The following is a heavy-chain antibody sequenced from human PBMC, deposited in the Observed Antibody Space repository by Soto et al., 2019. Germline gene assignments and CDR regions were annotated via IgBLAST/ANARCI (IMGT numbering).Heavy chain of an antibody. V-gene: IGHV3-23*01. CDR3: AKFPQGGPLIN. CDR2: ISVSGGST. D-gene: IGHD2-8*01. CDR1: GFTFSSYA. J-gene: IGHJ4*02. Sequence: GGSLRLSCAASGFTFSSYAMSWVRQAPGKGLEWVSAISVSGGSTYYADSVKGRFTISRDNSKNTLYLQMNSLRAEDTAVYYCAKFPQGGPLINWGQGTLVTVSS.